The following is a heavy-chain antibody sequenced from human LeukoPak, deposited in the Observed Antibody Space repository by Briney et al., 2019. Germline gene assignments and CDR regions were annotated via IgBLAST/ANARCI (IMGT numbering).Heavy chain of an antibody. CDR3: ARAPDFWSGSAEYYFDY. Sequence: GGSLRLSCAASGFTFSSYVMHWVRQAPGKGLEWVAIISYDGSNEYYADSVKGRFTISRDNSKNTLYLQMNSLRAADTAVYYCARAPDFWSGSAEYYFDYWGQGTLVTVSS. CDR2: ISYDGSNE. J-gene: IGHJ4*02. CDR1: GFTFSSYV. D-gene: IGHD3-3*01. V-gene: IGHV3-30*04.